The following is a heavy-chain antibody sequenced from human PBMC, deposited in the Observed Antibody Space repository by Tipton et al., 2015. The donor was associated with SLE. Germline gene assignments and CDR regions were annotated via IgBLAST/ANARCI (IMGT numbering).Heavy chain of an antibody. Sequence: QLVQSGAEVKKPGSSVKVSCKASGGTFSSYAFSWVRQAPGQGLEWMGGIIPLFGSTTYAQSFQGRVTITADEATSTVHMELSSLRSDDTAVYFCARDRPTAARLSAFDIWGQGTMVTVSS. D-gene: IGHD6-6*01. CDR3: ARDRPTAARLSAFDI. CDR1: GGTFSSYA. CDR2: IIPLFGST. J-gene: IGHJ3*02. V-gene: IGHV1-69*01.